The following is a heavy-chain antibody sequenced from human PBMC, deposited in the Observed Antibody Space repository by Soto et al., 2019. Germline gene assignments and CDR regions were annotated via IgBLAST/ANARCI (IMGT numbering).Heavy chain of an antibody. CDR3: AKGAEGYVVSSLDS. D-gene: IGHD5-12*01. V-gene: IGHV3-23*01. CDR2: ITGTASST. Sequence: ELQLLESGGGFVQPGGSLRLSCAASGFRFSDFAMTWVRQAPGRGLEWVSAITGTASSTYYADSVKGRFTISRDNSKNTLYLQINSLRAEDTAIYYCAKGAEGYVVSSLDSWGQGTLVTVSS. J-gene: IGHJ4*02. CDR1: GFRFSDFA.